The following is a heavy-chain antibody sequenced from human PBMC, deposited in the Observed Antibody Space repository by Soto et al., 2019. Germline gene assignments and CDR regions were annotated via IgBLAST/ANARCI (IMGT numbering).Heavy chain of an antibody. J-gene: IGHJ5*02. Sequence: ASVKVSCKASGYTFTGYYMHWVRQAPGQGLEWMGWINPNSGGTNYAQKFQGRVTMTRDTSISTAYMELSRLRSDDTAVYYCARGGITMVRGGDENWVDPWGQGTLVTVSS. CDR1: GYTFTGYY. CDR3: ARGGITMVRGGDENWVDP. D-gene: IGHD3-10*01. V-gene: IGHV1-2*02. CDR2: INPNSGGT.